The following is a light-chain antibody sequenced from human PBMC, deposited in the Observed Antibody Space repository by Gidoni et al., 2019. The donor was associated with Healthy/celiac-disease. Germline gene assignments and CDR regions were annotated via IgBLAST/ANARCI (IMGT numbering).Light chain of an antibody. CDR3: QQYYSTPQT. V-gene: IGKV4-1*01. Sequence: DIVITQSPVSLAVSLGERATINCKSSQSVLYSSNNKNYLAWYQQKPGQPPKLLIYWASTRESGVPDRFSGSGSGTDFTLTSSSLQAEDVAVYYCQQYYSTPQTFGQGTKVEIK. J-gene: IGKJ1*01. CDR1: QSVLYSSNNKNY. CDR2: WAS.